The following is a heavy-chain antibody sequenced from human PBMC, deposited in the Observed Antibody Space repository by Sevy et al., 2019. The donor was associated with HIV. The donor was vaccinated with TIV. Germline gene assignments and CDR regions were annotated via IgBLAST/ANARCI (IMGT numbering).Heavy chain of an antibody. CDR2: INHSGST. J-gene: IGHJ4*02. CDR3: ARPGGYSYGLSY. Sequence: SETLSLTCAVYGGSFSGYYWSWIRRPPGKGLEWIGGINHSGSTNYNPSLKSRVTISVDTSKNQFSLKLSSVTAADTAVYYCARPGGYSYGLSYWGQGTLVTVSS. V-gene: IGHV4-34*01. CDR1: GGSFSGYY. D-gene: IGHD5-18*01.